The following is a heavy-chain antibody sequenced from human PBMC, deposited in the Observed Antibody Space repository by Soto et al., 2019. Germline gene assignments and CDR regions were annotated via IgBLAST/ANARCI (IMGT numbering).Heavy chain of an antibody. V-gene: IGHV1-18*01. CDR1: GYTFTSYG. CDR3: ARTPMFLVAAPDWFDP. J-gene: IGHJ5*02. Sequence: ASVKVSCKASGYTFTSYGISWVRQAPGQGLEWMGWISAYNGNTNYAQKLQGRVTMTTDTSTSTAYMELRSLRSDDTAVYYCARTPMFLVAAPDWFDPWGQGSLVTVSS. CDR2: ISAYNGNT. D-gene: IGHD2-15*01.